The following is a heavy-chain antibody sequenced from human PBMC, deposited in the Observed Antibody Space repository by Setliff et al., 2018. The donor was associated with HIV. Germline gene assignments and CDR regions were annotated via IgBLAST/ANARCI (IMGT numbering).Heavy chain of an antibody. J-gene: IGHJ6*03. CDR3: ARGRVTVTTFVYYYYYMDV. CDR1: GGSFSGYH. V-gene: IGHV4-34*01. CDR2: IDHSGST. Sequence: PSETLSLTCAVYGGSFSGYHWSWIRQSPGKGLEWIGEIDHSGSTDDNPSLKSRVTISVDTSKNQFSLKLSSVSAADTAVYYCARGRVTVTTFVYYYYYMDVWDKGTTVTVSS. D-gene: IGHD4-17*01.